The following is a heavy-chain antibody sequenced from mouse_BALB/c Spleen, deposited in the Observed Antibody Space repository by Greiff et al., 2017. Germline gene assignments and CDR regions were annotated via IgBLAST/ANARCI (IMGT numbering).Heavy chain of an antibody. CDR3: ARSAYYGNYVGY. V-gene: IGHV2-9*02. CDR1: GFSLTSYG. Sequence: VKLMESGPGLVAPSQSLSITCTVSGFSLTSYGVHWVRQPPGKGLEWLGVIWAGGSTNYNSALMSRLSISKDNSKSQVFLKMNSLQTDDTAMYYCARSAYYGNYVGYWGQGTTLTVSS. CDR2: IWAGGST. D-gene: IGHD2-10*01. J-gene: IGHJ2*01.